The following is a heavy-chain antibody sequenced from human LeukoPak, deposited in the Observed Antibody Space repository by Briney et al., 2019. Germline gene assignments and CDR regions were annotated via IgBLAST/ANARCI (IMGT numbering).Heavy chain of an antibody. CDR1: GGSIGSGSYY. CDR3: ARAPKVVIGLGAFDI. CDR2: IYTSGST. J-gene: IGHJ3*02. Sequence: PSETLSLTCTVSGGSIGSGSYYWSWIRQPAGKGLEWIGRIYTSGSTNYNPSLKSRVTISVDTSKNQFSLKLSSVTAADTAVYYCARAPKVVIGLGAFDIWGQGTMVTVPS. V-gene: IGHV4-61*02. D-gene: IGHD3-22*01.